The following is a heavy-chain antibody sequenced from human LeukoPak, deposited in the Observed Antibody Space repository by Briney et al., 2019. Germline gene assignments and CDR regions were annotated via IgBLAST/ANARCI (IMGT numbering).Heavy chain of an antibody. D-gene: IGHD3-10*02. J-gene: IGHJ3*02. CDR1: GFTFSSYA. V-gene: IGHV3-23*01. Sequence: GGSLRLSCAASGFTFSSYAMSWVRQAPGKGLEWVSAISGSGGSTYYADSVKGRFTISRDNSKNTLYLQMNSLRAEDTAVYYCARDSVRGGDAFDIWGQGTMVTVSS. CDR3: ARDSVRGGDAFDI. CDR2: ISGSGGST.